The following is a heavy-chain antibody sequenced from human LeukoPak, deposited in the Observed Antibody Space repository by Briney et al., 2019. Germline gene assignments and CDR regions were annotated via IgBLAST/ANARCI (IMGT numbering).Heavy chain of an antibody. D-gene: IGHD2-2*01. CDR1: GYTFTDYY. CDR3: ARGYCSGTTCSPYNHMDV. Sequence: ASVKVSCKASGYTFTDYYIHWVRQAPGQGLEWLGWVNPNIGATNYAQKFKGRVTVTRDTSVSTAYMELSRLRSDDTAVYYCARGYCSGTTCSPYNHMDVWGKGTPVAVSS. J-gene: IGHJ6*03. CDR2: VNPNIGAT. V-gene: IGHV1-2*02.